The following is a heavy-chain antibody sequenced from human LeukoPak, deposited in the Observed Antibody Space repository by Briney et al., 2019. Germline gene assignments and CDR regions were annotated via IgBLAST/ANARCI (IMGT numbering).Heavy chain of an antibody. CDR1: GGSISSYY. CDR3: PRVSYSNFLTGNYGDGSFDS. Sequence: PSETLSLTCTVSGGSISSYYWSWIRQPPGKGLEWIGYIYYTRSTHYNPSLKSRVTISVDTSKNQFSLKLSSVPAAETAVYSCPRVSYSNFLTGNYGDGSFDSWGQEPWSPSPQ. CDR2: IYYTRST. V-gene: IGHV4-59*01. D-gene: IGHD3-9*01. J-gene: IGHJ4*01.